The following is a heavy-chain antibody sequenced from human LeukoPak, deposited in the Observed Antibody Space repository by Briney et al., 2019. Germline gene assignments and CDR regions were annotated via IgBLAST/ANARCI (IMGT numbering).Heavy chain of an antibody. CDR3: ARGTYSSTRYFDY. D-gene: IGHD6-13*01. Sequence: GGSLRLSCAASGVTFSGYSMNWVRQAPGKGLEWVSAITATSLHIYYADSVKGRFTISRDNAKNSLYLQMNSLRAEDTAVYYCARGTYSSTRYFDYWGQGTLVTVSS. V-gene: IGHV3-21*04. J-gene: IGHJ4*02. CDR2: ITATSLHI. CDR1: GVTFSGYS.